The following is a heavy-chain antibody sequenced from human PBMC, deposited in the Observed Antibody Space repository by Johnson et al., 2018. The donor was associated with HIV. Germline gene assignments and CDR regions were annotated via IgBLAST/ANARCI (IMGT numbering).Heavy chain of an antibody. D-gene: IGHD3-22*01. CDR1: GFTFSDYY. V-gene: IGHV3-30*02. CDR2: IRYDGSNK. J-gene: IGHJ3*02. CDR3: AKEPVVVIHAGGAFDI. Sequence: QVQLVESGGGLVKPGGSLRLSCAASGFTFSDYYMSWIRQAPGKGLEWVAFIRYDGSNKYYADSVKGRFTISRDNSKNTLVLQMNSLRAEDTAVYYCAKEPVVVIHAGGAFDIWGQGTMVTVSS.